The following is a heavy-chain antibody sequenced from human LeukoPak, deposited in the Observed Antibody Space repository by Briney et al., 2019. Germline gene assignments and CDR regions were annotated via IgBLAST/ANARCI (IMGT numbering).Heavy chain of an antibody. V-gene: IGHV4-4*09. D-gene: IGHD3-3*01. CDR3: ARAAVSRWSFDY. CDR2: IYTSGST. J-gene: IGHJ4*02. Sequence: SETLSLTCTVSGGSISSYYWSWIRQPPGKGLEWIGYIYTSGSTNYNPSLKSRVTISVDTSKNQFSLKLSSVTAADTAVYYCARAAVSRWSFDYGGQGTLVTVSS. CDR1: GGSISSYY.